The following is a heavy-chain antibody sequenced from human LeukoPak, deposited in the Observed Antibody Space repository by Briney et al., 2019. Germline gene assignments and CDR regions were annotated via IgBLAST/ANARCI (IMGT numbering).Heavy chain of an antibody. V-gene: IGHV1-69*13. CDR2: IIPILGTA. J-gene: IGHJ6*02. CDR1: GGTFSSYA. D-gene: IGHD2-21*02. CDR3: ARSYCGGDCYSGVDYYYYGMDV. Sequence: ASVKVSCKASGGTFSSYAISWVRQAPGQGLEWMGGIIPILGTANYAQKFQGRVTITADESTSTAYMELSSLRSEDTAVYYCARSYCGGDCYSGVDYYYYGMDVWGQGTTVTVSS.